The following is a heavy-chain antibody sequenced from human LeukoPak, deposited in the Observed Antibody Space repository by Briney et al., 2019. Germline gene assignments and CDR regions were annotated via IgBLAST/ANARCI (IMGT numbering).Heavy chain of an antibody. V-gene: IGHV4-31*03. J-gene: IGHJ5*02. CDR2: IYDSEST. Sequence: SQTRSLTCTVSGGSISSGAYYWSWVRQHPGKGLEWIGYIYDSESTYYNPSLKSRVTISVDTSKNLFSLRLNSVTAADTAVYYCARDRVAGWFDPWGQGTLVTVSS. D-gene: IGHD3-10*01. CDR1: GGSISSGAYY. CDR3: ARDRVAGWFDP.